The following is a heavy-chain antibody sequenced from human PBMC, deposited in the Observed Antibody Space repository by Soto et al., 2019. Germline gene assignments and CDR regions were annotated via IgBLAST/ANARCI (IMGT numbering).Heavy chain of an antibody. V-gene: IGHV4-34*01. D-gene: IGHD3-10*01. CDR3: AREWGYGSGSYATDY. J-gene: IGHJ4*02. CDR2: INHSGST. CDR1: GGSFSGYS. Sequence: QVQLQQWGAGLLKPSETLSLTCAVYGGSFSGYSWSWIRQPPGKGLEWIGEINHSGSTNYNPSLKSRVTISVDTSKNQFSLKLSSVTAADTAVYYCAREWGYGSGSYATDYWGQGTLVTVSS.